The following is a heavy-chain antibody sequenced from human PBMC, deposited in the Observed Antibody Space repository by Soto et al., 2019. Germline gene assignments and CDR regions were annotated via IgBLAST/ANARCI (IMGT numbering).Heavy chain of an antibody. CDR3: ARLAGVLRIEYFQH. D-gene: IGHD1-26*01. Sequence: QLQLQESGPGLVKPSETLSLTCTVSGGSISSSSYYWGWIRQPPGKGLEWIGSIYYSGSTYYNPSLKSRVTISVDTSKNQFSLKLSSVTAADTAVYYCARLAGVLRIEYFQHWGQGTLVTVSS. V-gene: IGHV4-39*01. J-gene: IGHJ1*01. CDR2: IYYSGST. CDR1: GGSISSSSYY.